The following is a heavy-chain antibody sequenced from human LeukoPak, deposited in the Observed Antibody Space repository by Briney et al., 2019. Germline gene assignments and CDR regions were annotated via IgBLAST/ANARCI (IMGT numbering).Heavy chain of an antibody. V-gene: IGHV5-51*01. Sequence: GESLKISCKGSGYSFNTYWIGWVRQMPGKGLEWMGIIYPGDSDTKYSPSFQGQVTISADKSISTAYLQWTSLKASDTAMYFCARSRDTVVVTALDFWGHGTLVTVSS. CDR3: ARSRDTVVVTALDF. CDR1: GYSFNTYW. J-gene: IGHJ5*01. D-gene: IGHD2-21*02. CDR2: IYPGDSDT.